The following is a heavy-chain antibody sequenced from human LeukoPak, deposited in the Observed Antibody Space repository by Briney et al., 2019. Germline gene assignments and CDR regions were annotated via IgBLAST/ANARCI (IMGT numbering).Heavy chain of an antibody. D-gene: IGHD3-10*01. V-gene: IGHV4-39*01. CDR2: IYYSGST. J-gene: IGHJ3*02. Sequence: PSETLSLTCTVSGGSISSSGYYWGWIRQPPGKGLEWIGSIYYSGSTYYNPSLKSRVTISVDTSKNQFSLKLSSVTAADTAVYYCAGSITMVQGVDAFDIWGQGTMVTVSS. CDR3: AGSITMVQGVDAFDI. CDR1: GGSISSSGYY.